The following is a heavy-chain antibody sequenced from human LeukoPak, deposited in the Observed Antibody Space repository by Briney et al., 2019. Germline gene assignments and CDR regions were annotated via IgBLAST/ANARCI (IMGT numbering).Heavy chain of an antibody. Sequence: SVKVSXKASGGTFSSYAISWVRQAHGQGLEWMGRIIPIFGSANYAQKFQGRVTITTDESTSTAYMELSSLRSEDTAVYYCARVTAMVADYWGQGTLVTVSS. D-gene: IGHD5-18*01. V-gene: IGHV1-69*05. CDR1: GGTFSSYA. J-gene: IGHJ4*02. CDR2: IIPIFGSA. CDR3: ARVTAMVADY.